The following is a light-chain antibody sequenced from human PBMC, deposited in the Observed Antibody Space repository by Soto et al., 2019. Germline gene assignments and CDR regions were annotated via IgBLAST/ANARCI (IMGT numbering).Light chain of an antibody. CDR3: QQYGTSPAYN. Sequence: EIVLTQSPGTLSLSPGERAILSCRASQSVTANYLAWYQQKPGQAPRLLIYGASTRATGIPDRFSGSESGTDFTLTIIRLEPEDFAVYYCQQYGTSPAYNFGQGTKLEIK. CDR1: QSVTANY. V-gene: IGKV3-20*01. J-gene: IGKJ2*01. CDR2: GAS.